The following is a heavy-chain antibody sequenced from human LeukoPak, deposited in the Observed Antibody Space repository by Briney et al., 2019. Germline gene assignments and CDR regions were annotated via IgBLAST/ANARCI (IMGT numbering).Heavy chain of an antibody. J-gene: IGHJ4*02. CDR1: GFTFSSYA. CDR2: IWYDGSNK. Sequence: GGSLRLSCAASGFTFSSYAMHWVRQAPGKGLEWVAVIWYDGSNKYYADSVKGRFTISRDNSKNTLYLQMNSLRAEDTAVYYCARPQGDGSYFFDYWGQGTLVTVSS. D-gene: IGHD1-26*01. CDR3: ARPQGDGSYFFDY. V-gene: IGHV3-33*08.